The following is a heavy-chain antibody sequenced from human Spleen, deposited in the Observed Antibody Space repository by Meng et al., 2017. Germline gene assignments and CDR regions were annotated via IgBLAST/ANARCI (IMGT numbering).Heavy chain of an antibody. D-gene: IGHD5-24*01. Sequence: GGSLRLSCAASGFTFDDYTMHWVRQAPGKGLEWVSLISWDGGSTYYADSVKGRFTISRDNSKNSLYLQMNSLRTEDTALYYCAKDMAEMATITWGYYYGMDVWGQGTTVTVSS. J-gene: IGHJ6*02. CDR1: GFTFDDYT. CDR3: AKDMAEMATITWGYYYGMDV. V-gene: IGHV3-43*01. CDR2: ISWDGGST.